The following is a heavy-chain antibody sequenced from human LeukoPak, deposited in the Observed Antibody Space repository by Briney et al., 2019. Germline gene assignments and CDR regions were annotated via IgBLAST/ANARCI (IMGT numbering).Heavy chain of an antibody. CDR1: GGTFSSYA. D-gene: IGHD2-15*01. Sequence: SVKVSCKASGGTFSSYAISWVRQAPGQGLEWMGGIIPIFGTANYAQKFQGRVTITADESTSTAYMELSSLRSEDTAVYYCARGSVLLALSFDYWGQGTLVTVSS. J-gene: IGHJ4*02. V-gene: IGHV1-69*13. CDR2: IIPIFGTA. CDR3: ARGSVLLALSFDY.